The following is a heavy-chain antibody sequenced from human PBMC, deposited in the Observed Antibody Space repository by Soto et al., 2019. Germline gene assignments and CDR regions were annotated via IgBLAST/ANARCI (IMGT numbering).Heavy chain of an antibody. V-gene: IGHV3-33*01. CDR2: IWNDGSTE. CDR3: ASDQTESHSYSDS. D-gene: IGHD1-26*01. Sequence: GAQRLPSEASGLSLSSHATGGVRQAPGKGLEWVAIIWNDGSTEYYADSVQGRFTISRDNSKNTVYLQVSKLRAEDTAVYFWASDQTESHSYSDSWGQGTLVIVSP. CDR1: GLSLSSHA. J-gene: IGHJ4*02.